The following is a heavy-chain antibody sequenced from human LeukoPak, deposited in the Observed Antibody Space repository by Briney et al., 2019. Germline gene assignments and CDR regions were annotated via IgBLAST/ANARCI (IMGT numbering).Heavy chain of an antibody. CDR1: GGSISSSNW. V-gene: IGHV4-4*02. CDR3: ARARSGSPLTIYYYYYYMDV. J-gene: IGHJ6*03. D-gene: IGHD3-10*01. CDR2: IYRSGST. Sequence: SETLSLTCAVSGGSISSSNWWTWARQSPGKGLEWIGEIYRSGSTNYNPSLKSRVTISVDTSKNQFSLKLSSVTAADTAVYYCARARSGSPLTIYYYYYYMDVWGKGTTVTVSS.